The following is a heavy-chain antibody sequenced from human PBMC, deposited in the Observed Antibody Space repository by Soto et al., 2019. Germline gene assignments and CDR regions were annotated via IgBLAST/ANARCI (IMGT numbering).Heavy chain of an antibody. CDR2: ISAYNGNT. V-gene: IGHV1-18*01. Sequence: ASVKVYCKASGYTFTSYGISWVRQAPGQGLERMGWISAYNGNTNYAQKLQGRVTMTTDTSTSTAYMELRSLRSDDTAVYYCALLCYIVVLPAALLGPWGQGTLVTVSS. J-gene: IGHJ5*02. CDR3: ALLCYIVVLPAALLGP. D-gene: IGHD2-2*01. CDR1: GYTFTSYG.